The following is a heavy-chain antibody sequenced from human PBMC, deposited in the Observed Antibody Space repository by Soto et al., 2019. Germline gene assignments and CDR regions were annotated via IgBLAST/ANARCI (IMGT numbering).Heavy chain of an antibody. J-gene: IGHJ4*02. CDR2: INHSGST. Sequence: PSETLSLTCAVYGGSFSGYYWSWIRQPPGKGLEWIGEINHSGSTNYNPSLKSRVTISVDTSKNQFSLKLSSVTAADTAVYYCARGRDEDIVVVVAPLPSAAIDYWGQGTLVTVSS. V-gene: IGHV4-34*01. CDR1: GGSFSGYY. D-gene: IGHD2-15*01. CDR3: ARGRDEDIVVVVAPLPSAAIDY.